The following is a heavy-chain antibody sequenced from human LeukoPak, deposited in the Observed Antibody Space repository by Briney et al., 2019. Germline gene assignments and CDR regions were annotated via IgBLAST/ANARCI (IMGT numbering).Heavy chain of an antibody. Sequence: GGSLRLSCVASGFTFSNYAMSWVRQAPGKGLEWVSAVSGSGAIAYYTDSVKGRFTISRDNAKNSLYLQMNSLRAEDTAVYYCARDLITMVRGVHRYFDYWGQGTLVTVSS. D-gene: IGHD3-10*01. CDR2: VSGSGAIA. CDR1: GFTFSNYA. J-gene: IGHJ4*02. CDR3: ARDLITMVRGVHRYFDY. V-gene: IGHV3-23*01.